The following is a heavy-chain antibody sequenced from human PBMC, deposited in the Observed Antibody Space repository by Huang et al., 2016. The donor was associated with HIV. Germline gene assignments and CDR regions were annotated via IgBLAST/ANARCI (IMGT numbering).Heavy chain of an antibody. V-gene: IGHV4-39*02. CDR1: GDSINSNTFY. CDR3: ARTGVAVSDDPEYFQH. Sequence: LQESGPGLVGPSETLSLTCAVSGDSINSNTFYWGWIRRPPGKAREWIGMIYYSGTTDYTPALKRRARIAVDASKIRIFLQLRSVTAADTGVYYCARTGVAVSDDPEYFQHWGQGALGTIS. CDR2: IYYSGTT. D-gene: IGHD3-3*01. J-gene: IGHJ1*01.